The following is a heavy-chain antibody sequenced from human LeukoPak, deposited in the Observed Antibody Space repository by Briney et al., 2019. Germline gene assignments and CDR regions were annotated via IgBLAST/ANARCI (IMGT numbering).Heavy chain of an antibody. Sequence: ASVKVSCKASGYTSTGYYMHWVRQAPGQGLEWMGWINLNSGGTNYAQKFQGRVTMTRDTSISTAYMELSRLRSDDTAVYYCAKAVYDSSGSFDFWGQGTLVTVFS. CDR3: AKAVYDSSGSFDF. D-gene: IGHD3-22*01. CDR2: INLNSGGT. J-gene: IGHJ4*02. V-gene: IGHV1-2*02. CDR1: GYTSTGYY.